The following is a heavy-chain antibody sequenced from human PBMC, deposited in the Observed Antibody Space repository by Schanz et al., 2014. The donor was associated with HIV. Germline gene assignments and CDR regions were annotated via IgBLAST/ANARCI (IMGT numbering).Heavy chain of an antibody. J-gene: IGHJ6*02. Sequence: QVQVVQSGAEVKKPGASVKVSCSVSGYTLTPLSLHWVRQAPGKGLEWMGVINIMLGKTNYAQKFQGRVSMTADQSTSTAYMEVSSLRSDDTAVYYCASGRRSGIGWRMDVWGQGTTVTVS. CDR1: GYTLTPLS. CDR2: INIMLGKT. CDR3: ASGRRSGIGWRMDV. D-gene: IGHD6-19*01. V-gene: IGHV1-24*01.